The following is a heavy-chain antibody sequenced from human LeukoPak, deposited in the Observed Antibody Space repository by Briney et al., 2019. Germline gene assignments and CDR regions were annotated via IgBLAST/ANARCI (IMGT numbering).Heavy chain of an antibody. Sequence: GGSLRLSCETSGFSVANTYMSWIRQSPGKGLEWVAVIIVGGNTDYADSVKDRFTISRDNSKNTVFLQVNSLRAEDTGVFYCARGGEFEESEDAPGVEFFQLWGQGTPVIVSS. CDR3: ARGGEFEESEDAPGVEFFQL. CDR2: IIVGGNT. J-gene: IGHJ1*01. V-gene: IGHV3-53*01. D-gene: IGHD4-23*01. CDR1: GFSVANTY.